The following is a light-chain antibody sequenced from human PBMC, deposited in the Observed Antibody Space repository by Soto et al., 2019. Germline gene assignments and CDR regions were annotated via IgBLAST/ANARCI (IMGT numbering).Light chain of an antibody. J-gene: IGLJ2*01. CDR2: GNS. CDR1: SSNIGAGYD. Sequence: QAVVTQPPSVSGAPGQRVTISCTGSSSNIGAGYDVHWYQQLPGTAPKLLMFGNSNRPSGVPDRFSGSRSGTSASLAITGLQAEDEADYYCQSYDSSLSDVVFGGGTQLTVL. V-gene: IGLV1-40*01. CDR3: QSYDSSLSDVV.